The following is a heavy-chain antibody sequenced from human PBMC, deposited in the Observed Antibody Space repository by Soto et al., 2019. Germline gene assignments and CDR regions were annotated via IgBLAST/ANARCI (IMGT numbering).Heavy chain of an antibody. V-gene: IGHV3-30*18. CDR3: AKEDGYSYYNYYYYGMDV. CDR2: ISYDGSNK. CDR1: GFTFSSYG. D-gene: IGHD5-18*01. Sequence: RLSCAASGFTFSSYGMHLVRQAPGKGLEWVAVISYDGSNKYYADSVKGRFTISRDNSKNTLYLQMNSLRAEDTAVYYCAKEDGYSYYNYYYYGMDVWGQGTTVTVSS. J-gene: IGHJ6*02.